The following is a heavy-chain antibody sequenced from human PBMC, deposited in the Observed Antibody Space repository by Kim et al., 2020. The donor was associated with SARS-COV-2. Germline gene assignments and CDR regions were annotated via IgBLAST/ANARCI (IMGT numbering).Heavy chain of an antibody. D-gene: IGHD4-17*01. J-gene: IGHJ6*02. V-gene: IGHV3-30*02. Sequence: VKGRFTISRDNSKNTLYLQMNSLRAEDTAVYYCAKEGGTVTGGYCYGMDVWGQGTTVTVSS. CDR3: AKEGGTVTGGYCYGMDV.